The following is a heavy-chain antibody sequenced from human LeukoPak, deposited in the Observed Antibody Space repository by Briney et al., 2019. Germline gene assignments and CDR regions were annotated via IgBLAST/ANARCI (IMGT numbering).Heavy chain of an antibody. CDR1: GGSISRSY. J-gene: IGHJ6*03. CDR3: ASALATPREDMDYYYYMDV. CDR2: ILYSGST. V-gene: IGHV4-59*01. D-gene: IGHD2-15*01. Sequence: SETLSLTCTVPGGSISRSYWSWIREPPGKGRGRIGYILYSGSTNYDPALKSRVTIAVDTSKNQFSLKLSSVTAADTAVYYCASALATPREDMDYYYYMDVWGKGTTVTVSS.